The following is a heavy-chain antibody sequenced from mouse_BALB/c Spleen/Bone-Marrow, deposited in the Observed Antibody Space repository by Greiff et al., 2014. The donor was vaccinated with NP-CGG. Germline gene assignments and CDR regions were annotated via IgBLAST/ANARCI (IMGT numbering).Heavy chain of an antibody. V-gene: IGHV3-6*02. Sequence: VQLQQSGPGLVKPSQSLSLTCSVTGYSITSGYYWNWIRQFPGNKLEWLGYISYDGSNHYNPSPTNRVSITRDTSKNQFFLKLNSVTTEDTATYYCASVEVHAMDYWGQGTSDTVSS. D-gene: IGHD2-14*01. CDR3: ASVEVHAMDY. J-gene: IGHJ4*01. CDR1: GYSITSGYY. CDR2: ISYDGSN.